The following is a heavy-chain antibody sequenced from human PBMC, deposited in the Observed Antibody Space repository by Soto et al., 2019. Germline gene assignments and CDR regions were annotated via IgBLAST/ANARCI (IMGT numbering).Heavy chain of an antibody. CDR3: ARECNVATIGGGMDV. J-gene: IGHJ6*02. V-gene: IGHV4-39*02. D-gene: IGHD5-12*01. CDR2: VYYNGNT. CDR1: GGSISGSSYY. Sequence: SETLSLTCTVSGGSISGSSYYWGWIRQPPGKGLEWIGSVYYNGNTYYDPSLKSRVTISVDTSRNQFSLKLSSVTAADTAVYYCARECNVATIGGGMDVWGQGTTVTVSS.